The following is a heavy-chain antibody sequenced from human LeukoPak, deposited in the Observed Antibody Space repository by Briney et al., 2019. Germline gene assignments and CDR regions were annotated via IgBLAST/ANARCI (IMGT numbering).Heavy chain of an antibody. V-gene: IGHV4-61*02. CDR1: GGSISSGSYY. D-gene: IGHD3-16*01. CDR2: IYTSGST. J-gene: IGHJ4*02. CDR3: TRDGVSWILDY. Sequence: SETLSLTCTVSGGSISSGSYYWSWIRQPAGKGLEWIGRIYTSGSTNYNPSLKSRVTISVDTSKNQFSLKLNSVTAADTAVYYCTRDGVSWILDYWGQGTLVTVSS.